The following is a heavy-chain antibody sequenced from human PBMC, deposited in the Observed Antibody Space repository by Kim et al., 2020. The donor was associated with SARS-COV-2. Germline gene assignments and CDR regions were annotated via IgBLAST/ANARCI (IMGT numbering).Heavy chain of an antibody. D-gene: IGHD2-2*01. Sequence: PGRVTMTRDTSTSTVYMGLSSLRSEDTAVYYCARDFCRSTSCYGFDCWGQGTLVTVSS. J-gene: IGHJ4*02. V-gene: IGHV1-46*01. CDR3: ARDFCRSTSCYGFDC.